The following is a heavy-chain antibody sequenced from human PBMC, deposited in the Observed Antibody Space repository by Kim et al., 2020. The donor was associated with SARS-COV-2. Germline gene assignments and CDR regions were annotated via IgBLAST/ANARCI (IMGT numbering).Heavy chain of an antibody. CDR1: GGSISSYY. Sequence: SETLFLTCTVSGGSISSYYWSWIRQPPGKGLEWIGYIYYSGSTNYNPSLKSRVTISVDTSKNQFSLKLSSVTAADTAVYYCARDSGYCSSTSCSDAFDIWGQGTMVTVSS. CDR2: IYYSGST. CDR3: ARDSGYCSSTSCSDAFDI. D-gene: IGHD2-2*03. J-gene: IGHJ3*02. V-gene: IGHV4-59*01.